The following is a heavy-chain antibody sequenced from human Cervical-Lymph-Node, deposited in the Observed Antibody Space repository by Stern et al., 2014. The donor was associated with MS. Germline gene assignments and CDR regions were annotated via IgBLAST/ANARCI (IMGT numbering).Heavy chain of an antibody. CDR1: GLTFDAPA. CDR2: ITGNNGHL. CDR3: ATGIHGFHYDMAV. D-gene: IGHD5-24*01. Sequence: EVPLEESGGGLVQPARSLRLSCDASGLTFDAPAMFWVRLLPGKGLAWVSGITGNNGHLGYAESVKSRFTISRDNAKNSLYLDMNSLRTEDTALYYCATGIHGFHYDMAVWGPGTTVTVSS. J-gene: IGHJ6*02. V-gene: IGHV3-9*01.